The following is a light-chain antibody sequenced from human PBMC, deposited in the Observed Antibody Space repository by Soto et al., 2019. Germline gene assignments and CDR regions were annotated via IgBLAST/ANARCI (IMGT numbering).Light chain of an antibody. V-gene: IGKV3-20*01. CDR2: RTS. J-gene: IGKJ5*01. CDR3: QQYGSSPRT. CDR1: QGVGSY. Sequence: IVLTPSPVTLSLSPVERATLSCRASQGVGSYLAWYQQKPGQAPRLLIYRTSSRATGIPDRFSGSESETDFTLTISRLEPEDFAVYYCQQYGSSPRTFGQGTRLEIK.